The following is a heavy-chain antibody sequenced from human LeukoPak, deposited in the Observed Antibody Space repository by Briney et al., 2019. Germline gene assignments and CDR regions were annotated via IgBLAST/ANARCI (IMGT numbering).Heavy chain of an antibody. CDR1: GGSISSSSYY. CDR2: IYYSGST. V-gene: IGHV4-39*01. CDR3: ARGKFDYIWGSYRLTHFDY. D-gene: IGHD3-16*02. Sequence: SETLSLTCTVAGGSISSSSYYWGWIRQPPGKGLEWIGSIYYSGSTYYNPSLKSRVTISVDTSKNQFSLKLSSVTAADTAVYYCARGKFDYIWGSYRLTHFDYWGQGTLVTVSS. J-gene: IGHJ4*02.